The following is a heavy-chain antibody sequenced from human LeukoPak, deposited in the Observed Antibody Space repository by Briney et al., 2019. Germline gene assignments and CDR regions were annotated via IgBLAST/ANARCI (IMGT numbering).Heavy chain of an antibody. J-gene: IGHJ4*02. CDR1: GFIFNNCW. V-gene: IGHV3-7*01. CDR3: ATDIDY. Sequence: GGSLRLSCAASGFIFNNCWMSWVRQAPGKGLEWVANIKEDGSEKYYVDSVKGRFTISRDNAKESLYLQMNSLRAEDTAVYYCATDIDYWGQGTLVTVSS. CDR2: IKEDGSEK.